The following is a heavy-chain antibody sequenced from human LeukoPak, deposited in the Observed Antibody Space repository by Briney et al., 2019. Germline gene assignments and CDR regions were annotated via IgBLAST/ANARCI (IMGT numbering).Heavy chain of an antibody. V-gene: IGHV4-31*02. CDR1: GGSISSGDYY. CDR3: ARGWQQLANSFDP. D-gene: IGHD6-13*01. Sequence: SETLSLTWTVSGGSISSGDYYWSWIRQHPGKGLEWIGYSAYSGTYYNPSLKSRVTIAVDTSNNHYSLKLTPVPAAHTAVSYRARGWQQLANSFDPCGQGALVTVSS. CDR2: SAYSGT. J-gene: IGHJ5*02.